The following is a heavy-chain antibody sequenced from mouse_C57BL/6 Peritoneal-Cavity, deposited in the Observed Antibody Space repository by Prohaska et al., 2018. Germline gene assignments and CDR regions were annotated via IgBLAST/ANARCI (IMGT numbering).Heavy chain of an antibody. CDR3: ARETTVVAWYFDV. V-gene: IGHV5-4*01. Sequence: EVQLVESGGGLVKPGGSLKLSCAASGFPFSSYSMSWVRQPPEKRLEWVATISDGGSYTYYPDNVKGRFTISRDNAKNNLYLQMSHLKSEDTAMYYCARETTVVAWYFDVWGTGTTVTVSS. CDR2: ISDGGSYT. J-gene: IGHJ1*03. D-gene: IGHD1-1*01. CDR1: GFPFSSYS.